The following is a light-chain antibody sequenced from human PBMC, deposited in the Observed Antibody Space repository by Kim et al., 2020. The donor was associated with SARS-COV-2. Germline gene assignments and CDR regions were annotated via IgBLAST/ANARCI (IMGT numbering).Light chain of an antibody. J-gene: IGKJ1*01. CDR3: LQDYDCPWT. Sequence: ASVRDRVTNSSRARQSIMKELGWYQQKPGKAPKLLLYAASSLQSWVPSRFRGSVSGTAFTLTISSLQPEDFATYYCLQDYDCPWTFGQGTKVDIK. CDR2: AAS. CDR1: QSIMKE. V-gene: IGKV1-6*01.